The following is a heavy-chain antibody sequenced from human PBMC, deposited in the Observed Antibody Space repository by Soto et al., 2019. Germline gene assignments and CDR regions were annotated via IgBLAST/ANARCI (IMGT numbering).Heavy chain of an antibody. D-gene: IGHD2-2*01. V-gene: IGHV3-23*01. J-gene: IGHJ4*02. CDR3: SKVPPRRYCSSVSCPFDY. Sequence: QLLESGGGLVQPGGSLRLSCAASGFTFSSYAMNWVRQAPGKGLEWVSTIDYTGGYSYYADSVKGRFTISRDNSQKTLNLQMNSLRAEDTAIYYCSKVPPRRYCSSVSCPFDYWGQGTLVTVSS. CDR2: IDYTGGYS. CDR1: GFTFSSYA.